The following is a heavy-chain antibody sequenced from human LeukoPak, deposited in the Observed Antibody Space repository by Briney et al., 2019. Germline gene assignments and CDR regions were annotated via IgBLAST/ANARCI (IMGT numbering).Heavy chain of an antibody. CDR2: IYYSGST. V-gene: IGHV4-30-4*08. J-gene: IGHJ4*02. CDR1: GGSISSGDYY. D-gene: IGHD3-22*01. Sequence: SQTLSLTCTVSGGSISSGDYYWSWIRQPPGKGLEWIGYIYYSGSTYYNPSLKSRVTISVDTSKNQFSLKLTSVTAADTAVYYCARVPAPYAYDTSGYDSWGQGTLVTVSS. CDR3: ARVPAPYAYDTSGYDS.